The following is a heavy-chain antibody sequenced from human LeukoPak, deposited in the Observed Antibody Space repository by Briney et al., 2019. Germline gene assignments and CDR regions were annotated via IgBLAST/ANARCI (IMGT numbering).Heavy chain of an antibody. D-gene: IGHD6-25*01. V-gene: IGHV5-51*01. CDR1: GYSFTTYW. Sequence: GESLKISCKGSGYSFTTYWIGWVRQMPGKGLEWMGIIFPSDSDTRYSPSFQGQVTISADKSISTAYLQWSSLKASDTAMYYCARQSAADPDYYYYYGMDVWGQGTTVTVSS. J-gene: IGHJ6*02. CDR2: IFPSDSDT. CDR3: ARQSAADPDYYYYYGMDV.